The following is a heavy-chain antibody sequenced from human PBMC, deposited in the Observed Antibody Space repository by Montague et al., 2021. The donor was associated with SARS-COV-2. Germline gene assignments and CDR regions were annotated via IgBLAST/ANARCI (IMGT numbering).Heavy chain of an antibody. CDR1: GGSVSSGSYY. J-gene: IGHJ6*02. V-gene: IGHV4-61*01. CDR2: NYYSGSN. CDR3: ATSLSGGYHYILTGYYSGYYYGMDV. D-gene: IGHD3-9*01. Sequence: SETLSLTCTVYGGSVSSGSYYWSWIRQPPGKGLVGKGYNYYSGSNNYTPYLKSSITISVATSQYQLSLKPSAVTAADTAVYSCATSLSGGYHYILTGYYSGYYYGMDVWGQGTTVTVSS.